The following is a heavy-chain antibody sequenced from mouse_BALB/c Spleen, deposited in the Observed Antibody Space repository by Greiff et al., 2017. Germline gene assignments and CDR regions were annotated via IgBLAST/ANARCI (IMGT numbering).Heavy chain of an antibody. CDR2: ISSGGSYT. D-gene: IGHD2-3*01. V-gene: IGHV5-6-4*01. J-gene: IGHJ2*01. CDR3: TRDEVDGYSFDY. Sequence: EVKLMESGGGLVKPGGSLKLSCAASGFTFSSYTMSWVRQTPEKRLEWVATISSGGSYTYYPDSVKGRFTISRDNAKNTLYLQMSSLKSEDTAMYYCTRDEVDGYSFDYWGQGTTLTVSS. CDR1: GFTFSSYT.